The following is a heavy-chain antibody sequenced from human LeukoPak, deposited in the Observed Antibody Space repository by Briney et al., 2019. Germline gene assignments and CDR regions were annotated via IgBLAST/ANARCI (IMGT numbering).Heavy chain of an antibody. V-gene: IGHV4-31*03. CDR1: GGSISSGGYY. J-gene: IGHJ5*02. CDR2: IYYSGST. CDR3: ARVPSMVRGVIIGNWFDP. D-gene: IGHD3-10*01. Sequence: TSQTLSLTCTVSGGSISSGGYYWSWISQHPGKGLEWIGYIYYSGSTYYNPSPKSRVTISVDTSKNQFSLKLSSVTAADTAVYYCARVPSMVRGVIIGNWFDPWGQGTLVTVSS.